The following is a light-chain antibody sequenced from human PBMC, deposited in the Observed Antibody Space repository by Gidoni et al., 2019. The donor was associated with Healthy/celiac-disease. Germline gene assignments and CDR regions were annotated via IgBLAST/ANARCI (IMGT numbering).Light chain of an antibody. V-gene: IGKV3-20*01. CDR1: QSVSSSY. J-gene: IGKJ2*01. CDR2: GAS. Sequence: GTLSLYPGERATLSCRASQSVSSSYLAWYQQKPGQAPRLLIYGASSRDTGIPDRFSGSGSGTDFTLTISRLEPEDFAVYYCQQYGSSPMYTFGQGTKLEIK. CDR3: QQYGSSPMYT.